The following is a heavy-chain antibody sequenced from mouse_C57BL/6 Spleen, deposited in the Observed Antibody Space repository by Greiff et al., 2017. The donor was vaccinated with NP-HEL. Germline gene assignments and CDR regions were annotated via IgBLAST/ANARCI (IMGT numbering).Heavy chain of an antibody. CDR2: IDPETGGT. J-gene: IGHJ2*01. CDR1: GYTFTDYE. CDR3: TRGPYYGSSYFDY. Sequence: VKVVESGAELVRPGASVTLSCKASGYTFTDYEMHWVKQTPVHGLEWIGAIDPETGGTAYNQKFKGKAILTADKSSSTAYMELRSLTSEDSAVYYCTRGPYYGSSYFDYWGQGTTLTVSS. V-gene: IGHV1-15*01. D-gene: IGHD1-1*01.